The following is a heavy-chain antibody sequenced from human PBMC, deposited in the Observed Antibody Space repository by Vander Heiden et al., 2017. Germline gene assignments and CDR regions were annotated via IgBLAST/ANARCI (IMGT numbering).Heavy chain of an antibody. Sequence: EVQPVESGGGLIQAGGARRSPCAASGFTVSTNFVGWVRQAPGKGLEWVSIIYSGERTFYAYSVKGRFTISRDNSKNTWYLQMNNLRDEDTALYYCAKDSTATYLFDGKDVWGQGTTGTVS. V-gene: IGHV3-53*01. CDR2: IYSGERT. J-gene: IGHJ6*02. CDR1: GFTVSTNF. D-gene: IGHD3-10*01. CDR3: AKDSTATYLFDGKDV.